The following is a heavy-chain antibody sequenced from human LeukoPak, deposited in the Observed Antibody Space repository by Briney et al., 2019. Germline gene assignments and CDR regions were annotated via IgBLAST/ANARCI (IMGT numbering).Heavy chain of an antibody. CDR1: GYTFTGYY. D-gene: IGHD3-22*01. J-gene: IGHJ3*02. CDR3: TRTYYYDSSDYYYGRDAFDI. V-gene: IGHV1-46*01. CDR2: ISPSGGST. Sequence: EASVKVSCKASGYTFTGYYIHWVRQAPGQGLEWMGIISPSGGSTSYAQKFQGRVTMTRDTSTSTVYMELSSLRSEDTAVYYCTRTYYYDSSDYYYGRDAFDIWGQGTMVTVSS.